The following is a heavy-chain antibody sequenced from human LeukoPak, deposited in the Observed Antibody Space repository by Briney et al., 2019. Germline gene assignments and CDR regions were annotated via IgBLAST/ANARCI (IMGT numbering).Heavy chain of an antibody. Sequence: GGSLRLSCAASGFTFSSYGMHWVRQAPGKGLEWVAVISYDGSNKYYADSVKGRFTISRDNSKNTLYLQMNSLRAEDTAVYYCATDYYYGSGSFFTWGQGTLVTVSS. V-gene: IGHV3-30*03. CDR2: ISYDGSNK. D-gene: IGHD3-10*01. CDR3: ATDYYYGSGSFFT. J-gene: IGHJ5*02. CDR1: GFTFSSYG.